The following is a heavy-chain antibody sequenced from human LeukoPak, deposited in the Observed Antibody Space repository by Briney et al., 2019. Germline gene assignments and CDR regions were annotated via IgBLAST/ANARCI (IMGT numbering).Heavy chain of an antibody. CDR2: FYYSGST. CDR3: ARDLGDGYLANDY. D-gene: IGHD5-24*01. Sequence: SETLSLTCTVSGGSISSGAYYWSWIRQHPGKGLEWIGYFYYSGSTYYNPSLKSRVTISVDTSKNQFSLDLSSVTAADTAVYYCARDLGDGYLANDYWGQGTLVTVSS. CDR1: GGSISSGAYY. J-gene: IGHJ4*02. V-gene: IGHV4-31*03.